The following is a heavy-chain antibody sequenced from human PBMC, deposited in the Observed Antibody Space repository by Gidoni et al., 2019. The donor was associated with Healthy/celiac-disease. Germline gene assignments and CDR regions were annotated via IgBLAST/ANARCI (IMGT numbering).Heavy chain of an antibody. CDR2: IYPGAPDT. V-gene: IGHV5-51*01. Sequence: EVQLVQSGAEVKTPGESLKISCKGSGHSFTSYWIGWVRQLPGKGLEWMGIIYPGAPDTRYSPSFQGQVTISADKSISTAYLQWSSLKASDTAMYYCARKSYRVAARAFDYWGQGTLVTVSS. CDR1: GHSFTSYW. CDR3: ARKSYRVAARAFDY. J-gene: IGHJ4*02. D-gene: IGHD6-6*01.